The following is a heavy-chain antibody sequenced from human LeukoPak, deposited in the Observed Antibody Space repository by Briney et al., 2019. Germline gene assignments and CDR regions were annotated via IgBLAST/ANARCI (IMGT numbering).Heavy chain of an antibody. D-gene: IGHD2/OR15-2a*01. CDR2: INPNSGGT. V-gene: IGHV1-2*02. CDR1: GYTFTGYY. J-gene: IGHJ6*02. CDR3: AREGFQRGGYGMDV. Sequence: ASVKVSFKASGYTFTGYYMHWLRQAPGQGLEWMGWINPNSGGTNYAQKFQGRVTMTRDTSISTAYMELSRLRSDDTAVYYCAREGFQRGGYGMDVWGQGTTVTVSS.